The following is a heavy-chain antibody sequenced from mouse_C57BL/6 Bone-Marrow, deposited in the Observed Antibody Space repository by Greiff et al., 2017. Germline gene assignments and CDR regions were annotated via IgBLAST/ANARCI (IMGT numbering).Heavy chain of an antibody. CDR1: GYTFTNYW. V-gene: IGHV1-63*01. Sequence: VQLQQSGAELVRPGTSVKMSCKASGYTFTNYWIGWAKQRPGHGLEWIGDIYPGGGYTNYNEKFKGKATLTADKSSRPAYMQFSSPTSEDSAIYYCARGLPREYYFDYWGQGTTLTVSS. D-gene: IGHD2-10*01. CDR3: ARGLPREYYFDY. CDR2: IYPGGGYT. J-gene: IGHJ2*01.